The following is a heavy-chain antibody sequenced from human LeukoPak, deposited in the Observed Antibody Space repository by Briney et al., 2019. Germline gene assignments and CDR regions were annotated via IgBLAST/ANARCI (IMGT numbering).Heavy chain of an antibody. V-gene: IGHV4-34*01. CDR3: ARGTSYYRPLAFDI. J-gene: IGHJ3*02. CDR1: GGSFSGYY. D-gene: IGHD3-22*01. Sequence: SETLSLTCAVYGGSFSGYYWSWIRQPPGKGLEWIGEINHSGSTNYNPSLKSRVTISVDTSKSQFSLKLSSVTAADTAVYYCARGTSYYRPLAFDIWGQGTMVTVSS. CDR2: INHSGST.